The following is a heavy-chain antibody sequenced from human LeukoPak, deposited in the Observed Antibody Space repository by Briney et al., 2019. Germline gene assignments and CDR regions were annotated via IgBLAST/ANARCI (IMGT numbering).Heavy chain of an antibody. CDR3: AKKGCGNTNCYSNC. J-gene: IGHJ4*02. D-gene: IGHD2-2*01. CDR2: ISYDGSNK. V-gene: IGHV3-30-3*02. Sequence: GRSLRLSCAASGFTFSSYAMHWVRQAPGKGLEWVAVISYDGSNKYYADSVKGRFTISRDNSKNTLSLQMKSLRAEDTAVYFCAKKGCGNTNCYSNCWGQGTLVTVSS. CDR1: GFTFSSYA.